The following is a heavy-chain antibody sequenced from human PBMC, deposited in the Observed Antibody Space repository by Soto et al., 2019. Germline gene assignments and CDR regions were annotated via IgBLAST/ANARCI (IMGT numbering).Heavy chain of an antibody. J-gene: IGHJ6*02. D-gene: IGHD3-3*01. Sequence: SVKVSCKASGGTFSSYAISWVRQAPGQGLEWMGGIIPIFGTANYAQKFQGRVTITADESTSTAYMELSSLRSEDTAVYYCASSRFLGSGMDVWGQGTTVTVSS. CDR1: GGTFSSYA. CDR2: IIPIFGTA. CDR3: ASSRFLGSGMDV. V-gene: IGHV1-69*13.